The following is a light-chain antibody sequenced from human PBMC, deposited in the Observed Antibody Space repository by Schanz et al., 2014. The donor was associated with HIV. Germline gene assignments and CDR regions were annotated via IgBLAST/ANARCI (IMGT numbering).Light chain of an antibody. CDR1: SSDVGDFNF. V-gene: IGLV2-14*01. CDR3: AAWDVNLNGPV. CDR2: EVT. J-gene: IGLJ2*01. Sequence: QSVLTQPTSVSGSPGQSITISCTVASSDVGDFNFVSWYQQHPGRAPKLMISEVTKRPSGVPDRFSGSKSGTSASLAISGLQSEDEADYYCAAWDVNLNGPVFGGGTKLTVL.